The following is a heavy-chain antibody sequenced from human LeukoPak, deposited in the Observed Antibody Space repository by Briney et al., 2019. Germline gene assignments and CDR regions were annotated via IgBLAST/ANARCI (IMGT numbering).Heavy chain of an antibody. J-gene: IGHJ4*02. CDR1: GFTVSSNY. D-gene: IGHD6-13*01. CDR3: ARVLSIAAAGTGY. CDR2: IYSGGST. Sequence: PGGSLRLSCAASGFTVSSNYMSWVRQAPGKGLEWVSVIYSGGSTYYADSVKGRFTISRDNSKNTLYLQMNSLRAEDTAVYYCARVLSIAAAGTGYWGQGTLVTVSS. V-gene: IGHV3-66*01.